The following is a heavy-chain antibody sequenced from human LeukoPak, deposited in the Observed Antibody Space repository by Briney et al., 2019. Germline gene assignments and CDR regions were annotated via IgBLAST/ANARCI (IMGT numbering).Heavy chain of an antibody. D-gene: IGHD3-10*01. Sequence: PGRSLRLSCAASGFTVSNNYMSWVRQAPGKGLEWVSVTYSGGRTYYADSVKGRFTISRDISKNTLSLQMNSLRAEDTAVYYCARVYYGSGSLHYYYYYMDVWGKGTTVTISS. CDR1: GFTVSNNY. CDR3: ARVYYGSGSLHYYYYYMDV. J-gene: IGHJ6*03. CDR2: TYSGGRT. V-gene: IGHV3-53*01.